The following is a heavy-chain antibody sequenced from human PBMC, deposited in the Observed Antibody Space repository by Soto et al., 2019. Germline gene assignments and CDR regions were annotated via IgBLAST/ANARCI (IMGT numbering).Heavy chain of an antibody. CDR1: GASSSSYY. Sequence: PSETLSLTCTVSGASSSSYYWTWIRQPAGQGLEWIGRIYTTESPNYTPSLKRRVSMSLDTSKNQFSLKVTSVTAADTAVYYCARQGFHYYYGMDVWGQGTTGTVSS. J-gene: IGHJ6*02. CDR3: ARQGFHYYYGMDV. V-gene: IGHV4-4*07. CDR2: IYTTESP.